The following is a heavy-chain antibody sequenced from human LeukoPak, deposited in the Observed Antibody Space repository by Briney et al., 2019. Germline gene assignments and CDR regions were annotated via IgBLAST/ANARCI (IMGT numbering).Heavy chain of an antibody. CDR3: ARVTDSVSYYFDY. Sequence: SETLSLTCAVYGGSFSGYYWSWIRKPPGKGLEWIGEINHSGSTNYNPSLKSRVTISVGTSKNQFSLKLSSVTAADTAVYYCARVTDSVSYYFDYWGQGTLVTVSS. J-gene: IGHJ4*02. CDR2: INHSGST. V-gene: IGHV4-34*01. CDR1: GGSFSGYY. D-gene: IGHD1-26*01.